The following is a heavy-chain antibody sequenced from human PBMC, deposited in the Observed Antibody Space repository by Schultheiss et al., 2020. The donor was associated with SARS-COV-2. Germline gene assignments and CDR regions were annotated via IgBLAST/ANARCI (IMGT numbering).Heavy chain of an antibody. D-gene: IGHD1-26*01. CDR2: ISSSGSTI. J-gene: IGHJ4*02. CDR3: ARDGVGSTGYFDY. V-gene: IGHV3-48*04. Sequence: GESLKISCAASGFTFSSYSMNWVRQAPGKGLEWVSYISSSGSTIYYADSVKGRFTISRDNAKNSLYLQMNSLRAEDTAVYYCARDGVGSTGYFDYWGQGTLVTVSS. CDR1: GFTFSSYS.